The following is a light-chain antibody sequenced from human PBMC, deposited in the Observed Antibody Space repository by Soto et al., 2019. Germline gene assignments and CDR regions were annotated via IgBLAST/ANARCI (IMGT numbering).Light chain of an antibody. CDR2: EVS. V-gene: IGLV2-14*01. CDR3: SSYARSNTLV. J-gene: IGLJ1*01. Sequence: QSALTQPASVSGSPGQSITISCSATSSDVGGYNFVSWYQQHPGKAPKLMIYEVSNRPSGVSNRFSGSKSGNTASLTISGLQSEDEADYYCSSYARSNTLVFGTGTKLTVL. CDR1: SSDVGGYNF.